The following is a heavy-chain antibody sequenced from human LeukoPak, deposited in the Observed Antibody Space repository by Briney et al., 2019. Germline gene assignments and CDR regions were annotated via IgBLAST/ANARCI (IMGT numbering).Heavy chain of an antibody. CDR3: AKPVSVDTAMVPCDY. CDR1: GFTFNRFG. Sequence: GGSLRLSCAASGFTFNRFGMHWVRQTPGKGLEWVAVISYDGSNQYYADSVKGRFTISRDNFKNTLYMQMDSLRVEDTAVYYCAKPVSVDTAMVPCDYWGQGTLVTVSS. V-gene: IGHV3-30*18. CDR2: ISYDGSNQ. D-gene: IGHD5-18*01. J-gene: IGHJ4*02.